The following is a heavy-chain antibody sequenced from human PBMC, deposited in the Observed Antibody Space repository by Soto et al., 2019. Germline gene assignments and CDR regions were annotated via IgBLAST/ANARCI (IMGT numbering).Heavy chain of an antibody. J-gene: IGHJ5*02. CDR2: ISSNSAYI. V-gene: IGHV3-21*01. D-gene: IGHD6-13*01. Sequence: PGGSLRLSCAASGFTFRSFTMNWVRQAPGKGLEWVSTISSNSAYIYYTDALRGRFTISRDNAKNSLHLQMNSLRAEDTAVYYCTRDASLDSSARGCFDPSGPGLLVTVSS. CDR3: TRDASLDSSARGCFDP. CDR1: GFTFRSFT.